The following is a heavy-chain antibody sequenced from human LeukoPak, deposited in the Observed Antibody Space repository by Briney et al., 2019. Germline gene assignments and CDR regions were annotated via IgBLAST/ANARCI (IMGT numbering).Heavy chain of an antibody. CDR1: GYSFTSYW. J-gene: IGHJ3*02. V-gene: IGHV5-51*01. CDR3: ARQSNRDYGDYVGAFDI. D-gene: IGHD4-17*01. Sequence: GESLKISCKGSGYSFTSYWIGWVRQMPGKGLEWMGIIYPGDSDTRYGPSFQGQVTISADKSISTAYLQWSSLKASDTAMYYCARQSNRDYGDYVGAFDIWGQGTMVTVSS. CDR2: IYPGDSDT.